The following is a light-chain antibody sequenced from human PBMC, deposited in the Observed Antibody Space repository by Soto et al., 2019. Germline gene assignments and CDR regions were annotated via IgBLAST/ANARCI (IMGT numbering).Light chain of an antibody. CDR1: SSNIGAGYD. CDR3: QSYDSSWVV. Sequence: QAVVTQPPSVSGAPGQRVTISCTGSSSNIGAGYDVHWYQQLPGTAPKLLIYGNSNRPSGVPDRFSGSKSGTSASLAITGLQAEDEADYYCQSYDSSWVVFGGGTKLTVL. J-gene: IGLJ2*01. V-gene: IGLV1-40*01. CDR2: GNS.